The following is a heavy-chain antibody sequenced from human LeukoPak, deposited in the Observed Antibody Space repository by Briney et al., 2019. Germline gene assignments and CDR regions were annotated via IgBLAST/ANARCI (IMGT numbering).Heavy chain of an antibody. CDR1: GNSISSGYY. D-gene: IGHD1-1*01. Sequence: KASETLSLTCTVSGNSISSGYYWGWIRQPPGKGLEWIGSIYHSGSTYYNPSLKSRVTISVDTSKNQFSLKLSSVTAADTAVYYCARALNWNYYYMDVWGKGTTVTVSS. CDR2: IYHSGST. CDR3: ARALNWNYYYMDV. V-gene: IGHV4-38-2*02. J-gene: IGHJ6*03.